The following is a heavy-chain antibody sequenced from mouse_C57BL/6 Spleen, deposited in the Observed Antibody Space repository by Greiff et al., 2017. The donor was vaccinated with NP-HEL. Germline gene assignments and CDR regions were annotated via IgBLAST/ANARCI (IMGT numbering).Heavy chain of an antibody. Sequence: QVQLQQSGAELMQPGASVKLSCKATGYTFTDYWIEWVKQRPGHGLEWIGEILPGSGSTNYNDKFKGKATFTADTSSNTAYMQLSSLTTEDSAIYYCAMRQLRRRDAMDYWGQGTSVTVSS. CDR2: ILPGSGST. CDR1: GYTFTDYW. CDR3: AMRQLRRRDAMDY. J-gene: IGHJ4*01. V-gene: IGHV1-9*01. D-gene: IGHD3-2*02.